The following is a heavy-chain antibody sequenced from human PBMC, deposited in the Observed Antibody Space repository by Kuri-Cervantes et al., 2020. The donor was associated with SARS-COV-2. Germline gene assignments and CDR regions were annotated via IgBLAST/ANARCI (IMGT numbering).Heavy chain of an antibody. CDR2: ISASGNTP. Sequence: GGSLRLSCVGAGYTFSTYTMSWVRQAPGKGLEWVAAISASGNTPFYADSVEGRFTISRDNSKNTLYLQMNSLRAEDTAVYYCAKMYCTNGVCYNGMDVWGQGTTVTVSS. V-gene: IGHV3-23*01. D-gene: IGHD2-8*01. J-gene: IGHJ6*02. CDR1: GYTFSTYT. CDR3: AKMYCTNGVCYNGMDV.